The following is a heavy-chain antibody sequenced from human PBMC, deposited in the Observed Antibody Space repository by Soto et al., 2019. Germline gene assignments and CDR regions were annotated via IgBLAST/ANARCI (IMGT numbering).Heavy chain of an antibody. CDR1: GGSISSYY. CDR2: IYYSGST. Sequence: SETLSLTCTFSGGSISSYYWSWIRQPPGKGLEWIGYIYYSGSTNYNPSLKSRVTISVDTSKNQFSLKLSSVTAADTAVYYCARLVAAYYGMDVWGQGTTVTVSS. V-gene: IGHV4-59*01. D-gene: IGHD2-15*01. CDR3: ARLVAAYYGMDV. J-gene: IGHJ6*02.